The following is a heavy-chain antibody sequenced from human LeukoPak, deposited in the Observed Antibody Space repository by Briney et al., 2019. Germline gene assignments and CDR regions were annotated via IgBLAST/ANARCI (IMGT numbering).Heavy chain of an antibody. CDR1: GYTFTSYY. Sequence: ASVKVSCKASGYTFTSYYMHWVRQAPGQGLEWMGIINPSGGSTSYAQKFQGRVTMTRDTSTSTVYMELSSLRSEDTVVYYCARDPQGRAGSYYFDYWGQGTLVTVSS. J-gene: IGHJ4*02. D-gene: IGHD6-19*01. CDR3: ARDPQGRAGSYYFDY. CDR2: INPSGGST. V-gene: IGHV1-46*01.